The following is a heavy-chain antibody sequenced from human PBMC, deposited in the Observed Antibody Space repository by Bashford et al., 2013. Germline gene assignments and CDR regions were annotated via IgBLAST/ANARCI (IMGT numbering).Heavy chain of an antibody. V-gene: IGHV1-2*02. CDR2: INPNSGGT. CDR3: AIPATYSSGWYGYYYGMDV. Sequence: WVRQAPGQGLEWMGWINPNSGGTTYAQKFQGRVTMTRDTSIGTVYMELSSLRSDDTAVYYCAIPATYSSGWYGYYYGMDVVGPRDHGHRLL. J-gene: IGHJ6*02. D-gene: IGHD6-19*01.